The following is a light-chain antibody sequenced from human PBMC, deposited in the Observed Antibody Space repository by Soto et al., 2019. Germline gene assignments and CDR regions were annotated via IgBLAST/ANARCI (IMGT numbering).Light chain of an antibody. J-gene: IGKJ4*01. V-gene: IGKV3-15*01. Sequence: EIVMTQSPATLSVSPGGRATLSCRASQSISDTLAWYQQKPGQAPRLLIYSASRGATGFPARFSGSGSGTDFTLTINSLQAEDVAVYYCQQYYTTPLTFGGGTKVDIK. CDR3: QQYYTTPLT. CDR2: SAS. CDR1: QSISDT.